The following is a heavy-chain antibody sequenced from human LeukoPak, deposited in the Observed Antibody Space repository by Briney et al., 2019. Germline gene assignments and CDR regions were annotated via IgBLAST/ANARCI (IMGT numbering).Heavy chain of an antibody. D-gene: IGHD6-13*01. V-gene: IGHV3-66*01. CDR3: AKGPGSWYFQH. CDR2: IYSGGRT. CDR1: GFTVSSNY. J-gene: IGHJ1*01. Sequence: GSLRLSCAASGFTVSSNYMSWVRQAPGKGLEWVSVIYSGGRTDYADSVKGRFTISRDNSKNTLYLQMSSLRAEDTAVYYCAKGPGSWYFQHWGQGTLVTVSS.